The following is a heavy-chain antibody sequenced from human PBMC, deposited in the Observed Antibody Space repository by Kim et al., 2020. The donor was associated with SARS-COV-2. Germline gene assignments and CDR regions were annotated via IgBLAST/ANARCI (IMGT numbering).Heavy chain of an antibody. Sequence: SETLSLTCAVYGGSFSGYYWSWIRQPPGQGLEWIGEINHSGSTNYNPSLKSRVTISVDTSKNQFSLKLSSVTAADTAVYYCARDGAGPNGMDVWGQGTTVTVSS. CDR3: ARDGAGPNGMDV. J-gene: IGHJ6*02. D-gene: IGHD3-16*01. CDR2: INHSGST. CDR1: GGSFSGYY. V-gene: IGHV4-34*01.